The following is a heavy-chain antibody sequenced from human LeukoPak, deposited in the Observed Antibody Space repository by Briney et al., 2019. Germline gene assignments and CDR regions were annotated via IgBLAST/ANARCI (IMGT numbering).Heavy chain of an antibody. CDR1: GGSISNSYYY. CDR3: ARLHYDSSGYYSYYYYYYYMDV. V-gene: IGHV4-39*01. D-gene: IGHD3-22*01. J-gene: IGHJ6*03. Sequence: NPSETLSLTCTVSGGSISNSYYYWGWIRQPPGKGLEWIGSIYYSGSTYYNPSLKSRVTISVDTSKNQFSLKLSSVTAADTAVYYCARLHYDSSGYYSYYYYYYYMDVWGKGTTVTISS. CDR2: IYYSGST.